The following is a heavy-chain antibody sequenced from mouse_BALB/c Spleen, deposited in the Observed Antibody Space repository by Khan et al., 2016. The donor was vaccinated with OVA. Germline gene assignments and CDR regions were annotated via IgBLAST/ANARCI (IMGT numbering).Heavy chain of an antibody. CDR3: ARSYGSWTMDY. D-gene: IGHD1-1*01. J-gene: IGHJ4*01. V-gene: IGHV3-8*02. CDR1: GDSITSGF. Sequence: VQLKESGPSLVKPSQTLSLTCSVTGDSITSGFWNWIRQFPGNKFEYMGYVTYSGNTYYNPSLKSQISITRDTSKSQYYLQLNSVTTEDTATYFCARSYGSWTMDYWGQGTSVTVSA. CDR2: VTYSGNT.